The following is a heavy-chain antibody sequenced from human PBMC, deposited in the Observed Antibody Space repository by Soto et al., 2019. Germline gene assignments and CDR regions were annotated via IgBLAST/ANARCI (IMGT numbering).Heavy chain of an antibody. CDR1: GYTFAFYS. J-gene: IGHJ6*01. D-gene: IGHD1-20*01. CDR2: INPILSMS. CDR3: ARYKDRQQLGGNYYYIMDV. Sequence: SVKVSCKASGYTFAFYSINWVRQAPGLGLEWMGRINPILSMSNYAQRFQGRVTMTADKSTSTAYMVLNSLRSEDTAIYYCARYKDRQQLGGNYYYIMDVWGQGTTVTVSS. V-gene: IGHV1-69*02.